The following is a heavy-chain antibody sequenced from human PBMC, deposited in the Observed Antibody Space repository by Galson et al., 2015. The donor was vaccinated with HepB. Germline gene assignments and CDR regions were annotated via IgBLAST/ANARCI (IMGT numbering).Heavy chain of an antibody. Sequence: SLRLSCAVSGFSIDSLFMTWIRQAPGKGLEFVPIIEIGGIKHYADSVKGRFAISGDSSKNTVYLQMNSLTVEDTALYYCAAGNGGIDSWGQGTLVTVSS. J-gene: IGHJ4*02. CDR2: IEIGGIK. CDR1: GFSIDSLF. V-gene: IGHV3-53*01. CDR3: AAGNGGIDS. D-gene: IGHD3-16*01.